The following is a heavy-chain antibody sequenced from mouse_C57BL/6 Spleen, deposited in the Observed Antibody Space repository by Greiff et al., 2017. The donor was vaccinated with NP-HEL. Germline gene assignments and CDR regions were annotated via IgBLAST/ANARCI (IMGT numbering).Heavy chain of an antibody. CDR3: ARGLPYAMDY. CDR1: GYTFTSYG. Sequence: VQVVESGAELARPGASVKLSCKASGYTFTSYGISWVKQRTGQGLEWIGEIYPRSGNTYYNEKFKGKATLTADKSSSTAYMELRSLTSEDSAVYFCARGLPYAMDYWGQGTSVTVSS. CDR2: IYPRSGNT. D-gene: IGHD2-4*01. V-gene: IGHV1-81*01. J-gene: IGHJ4*01.